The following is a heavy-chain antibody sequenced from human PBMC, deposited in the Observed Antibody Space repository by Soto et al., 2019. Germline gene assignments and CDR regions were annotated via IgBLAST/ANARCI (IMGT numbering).Heavy chain of an antibody. CDR1: GSTVISNH. J-gene: IGHJ4*02. Sequence: GGSLRLSCATSGSTVISNHMSWVRQAPGKGLECVSVMYSSGRTYYADSVKGRFTISRDNSKSTVYLQMNSLRAEDTAVYYCARDLPDYGDYLRWGQGTLVTVSS. D-gene: IGHD4-17*01. CDR2: MYSSGRT. CDR3: ARDLPDYGDYLR. V-gene: IGHV3-66*01.